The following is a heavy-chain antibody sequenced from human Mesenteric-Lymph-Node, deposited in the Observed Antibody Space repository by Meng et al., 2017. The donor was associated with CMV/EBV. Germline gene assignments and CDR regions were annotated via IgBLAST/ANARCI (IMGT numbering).Heavy chain of an antibody. CDR3: ARDHIRVVWFGAYGTDV. D-gene: IGHD3-10*01. CDR2: MNPNSGNT. CDR1: GYTFTSYD. J-gene: IGHJ6*02. V-gene: IGHV1-8*01. Sequence: ASVKVSCKASGYTFTSYDINWVRQATGQGLEWMGWMNPNSGNTGYAQKFQGRVTMTRNTSISTAYMELSSLRSEDTAVYYCARDHIRVVWFGAYGTDVWGQGTTVTVSS.